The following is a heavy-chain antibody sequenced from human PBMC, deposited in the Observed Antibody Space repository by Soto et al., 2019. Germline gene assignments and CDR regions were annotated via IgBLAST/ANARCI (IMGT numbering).Heavy chain of an antibody. CDR3: ARENYDFWSGYATPLDYYYMDV. D-gene: IGHD3-3*01. CDR2: IYYSGST. Sequence: SQTLCLTYTVSGGYIVNRGYYWSWKRQHPGKSLEWIGYIYYSGSTYYNPSLKSRVTISVDTSKNQFSLKLSSVTAADTAVYYCARENYDFWSGYATPLDYYYMDVWGKGTTVTV. V-gene: IGHV4-31*03. J-gene: IGHJ6*03. CDR1: GGYIVNRGYY.